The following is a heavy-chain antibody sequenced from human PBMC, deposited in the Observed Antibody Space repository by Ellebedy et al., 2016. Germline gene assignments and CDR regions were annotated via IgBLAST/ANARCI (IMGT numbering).Heavy chain of an antibody. V-gene: IGHV3-30-3*01. D-gene: IGHD3-22*01. J-gene: IGHJ4*02. CDR1: GFTFSTHA. CDR2: ISYDGNHK. Sequence: GESLKISXVASGFTFSTHAMHCARKAPGKGPEWVAVISYDGNHKYFADSVKGRFTISRDNSKNTLYLQMNSLRPEDTALYYCAKDRAPSYIDPSGYYLDYWGQGTLVTVSS. CDR3: AKDRAPSYIDPSGYYLDY.